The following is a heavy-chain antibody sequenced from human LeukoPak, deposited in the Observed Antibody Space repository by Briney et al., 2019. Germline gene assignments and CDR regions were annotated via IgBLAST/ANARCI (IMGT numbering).Heavy chain of an antibody. J-gene: IGHJ4*02. CDR2: IIPIFGTA. Sequence: ASVKVSCKASGGTFSSYAISWVRQAPGQGLEWMGGIIPIFGTANYAQKFQGRVTITTDESMSTAYMELSSLRSEDTAVYYCARVPTTVTTWFDYWGQGTLVTVSS. CDR1: GGTFSSYA. V-gene: IGHV1-69*05. CDR3: ARVPTTVTTWFDY. D-gene: IGHD4-17*01.